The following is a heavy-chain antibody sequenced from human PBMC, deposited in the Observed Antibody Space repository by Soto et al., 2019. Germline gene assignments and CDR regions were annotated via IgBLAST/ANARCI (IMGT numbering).Heavy chain of an antibody. D-gene: IGHD3-22*01. CDR1: GFTFSSYS. Sequence: EVQLVESGGGLVKPGGSLRLSCAASGFTFSSYSMNWVRQAPGKGLEWVSSISSSSSYIYYADSVKGRFTISRDNAKNSLYLQMNSLRAEDTAVYYCARDGGKNYYYSSGYSDVFDIWGQGTMVTVSS. CDR2: ISSSSSYI. CDR3: ARDGGKNYYYSSGYSDVFDI. V-gene: IGHV3-21*01. J-gene: IGHJ3*02.